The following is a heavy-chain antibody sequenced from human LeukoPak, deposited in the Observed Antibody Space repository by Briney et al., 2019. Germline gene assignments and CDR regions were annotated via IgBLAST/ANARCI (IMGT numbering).Heavy chain of an antibody. V-gene: IGHV4-59*05. D-gene: IGHD6-6*01. Sequence: SETLSHTCTVSGGSISSYYWSWIRQPPGKGLEWIGSIYYSGSTYYNPSLKSRVTISVDTSKNQFSLKLSSVTAADTAVYYCARLENSSPDYWGQETLVTVSS. CDR3: ARLENSSPDY. CDR1: GGSISSYY. J-gene: IGHJ4*02. CDR2: IYYSGST.